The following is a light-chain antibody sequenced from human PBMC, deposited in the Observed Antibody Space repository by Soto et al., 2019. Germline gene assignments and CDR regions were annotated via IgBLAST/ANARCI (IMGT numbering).Light chain of an antibody. V-gene: IGKV4-1*01. CDR3: EQDYSTPA. Sequence: DIVMTQSPDSLAVSLGERATINCKSSQSVLYSSNNKNYLAWYQQKPGQPPRLLIYWASTRESGVPDRFSGSGSGTDFTLTISSLQAEDVAVYYCEQDYSTPALGHGTKVELK. CDR1: QSVLYSSNNKNY. CDR2: WAS. J-gene: IGKJ1*01.